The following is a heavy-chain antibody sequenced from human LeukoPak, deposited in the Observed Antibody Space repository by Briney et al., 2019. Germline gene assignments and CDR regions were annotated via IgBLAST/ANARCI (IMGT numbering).Heavy chain of an antibody. V-gene: IGHV4-59*08. J-gene: IGHJ4*02. CDR1: GGSINSYY. D-gene: IGHD2-15*01. CDR2: IYYSGTT. Sequence: SETLSLTCTVSGGSINSYYWSWIRQPPGKGLEWIGYIYYSGTTNYNPSLKSRLTISVDTSKNQFSLKLSSVTAADTAVYYCARRGYCSGGTCLTFDLWGQGTLVTVSS. CDR3: ARRGYCSGGTCLTFDL.